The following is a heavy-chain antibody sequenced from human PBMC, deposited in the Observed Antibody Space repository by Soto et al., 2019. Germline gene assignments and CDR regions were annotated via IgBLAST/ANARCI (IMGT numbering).Heavy chain of an antibody. CDR1: GATYSNSA. CDR3: ARGGVDVVATSAFDY. V-gene: IGHV1-69*10. Sequence: QVQLVQSGAEVKKPGSSVKVSCKASGATYSNSAISWVRQAPGQGLEWMGGTNPILGIPDYAHKFQGRVTITADESTNTVYMDLGSLRSEDTALYFCARGGVDVVATSAFDYWGQGTLVTVSS. CDR2: TNPILGIP. J-gene: IGHJ4*02. D-gene: IGHD5-12*01.